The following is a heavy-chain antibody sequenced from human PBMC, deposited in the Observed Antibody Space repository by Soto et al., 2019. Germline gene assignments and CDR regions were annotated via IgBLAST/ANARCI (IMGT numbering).Heavy chain of an antibody. CDR3: ARSTVRRYFDWLLPDAFDI. CDR2: IIPIFGTA. Sequence: GASLKVSCKASGGTFSSYAISWVRQAPGQGLEWMGGIIPIFGTANYAQKFQGRVTITADESTSTAYMELSSLRSEDTAVYYCARSTVRRYFDWLLPDAFDIWGQVTTVTVSS. CDR1: GGTFSSYA. J-gene: IGHJ3*02. V-gene: IGHV1-69*13. D-gene: IGHD3-9*01.